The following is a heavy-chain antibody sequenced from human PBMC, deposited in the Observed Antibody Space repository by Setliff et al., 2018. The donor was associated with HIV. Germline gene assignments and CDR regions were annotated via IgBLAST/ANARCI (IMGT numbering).Heavy chain of an antibody. CDR1: GFTFSSYW. Sequence: GGSLRLSCTASGFTFSSYWVHWVRQAPGKGLVWVSRINSDGTNTDYADSVKGRFTISRDNAKNSLYLQMNSLRAEDTAVYYCARDPTRATAVLTYWYFDYWGQGTPVTVSS. CDR2: INSDGTNT. D-gene: IGHD2-21*01. J-gene: IGHJ4*02. CDR3: ARDPTRATAVLTYWYFDY. V-gene: IGHV3-74*01.